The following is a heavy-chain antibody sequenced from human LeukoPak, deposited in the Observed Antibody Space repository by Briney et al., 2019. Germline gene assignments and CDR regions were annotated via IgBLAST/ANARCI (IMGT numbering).Heavy chain of an antibody. J-gene: IGHJ4*02. V-gene: IGHV4-39*01. CDR3: ARDPGGSYFDY. CDR2: ISYSGST. Sequence: SETLSLTCSVSGGSISSRSHYWGWVRQPPGKGLEWIGTISYSGSTSYDPSLKSRVTISVDTSKSQFSLKLSAVTAADTAVYYCARDPGGSYFDYWGQGTLVTVSS. CDR1: GGSISSRSHY. D-gene: IGHD3-16*01.